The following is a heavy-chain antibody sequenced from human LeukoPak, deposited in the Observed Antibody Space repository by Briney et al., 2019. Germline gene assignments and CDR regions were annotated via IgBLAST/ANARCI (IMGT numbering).Heavy chain of an antibody. J-gene: IGHJ4*02. Sequence: AGGSLRLSCAASGFTVSSNYMSWVRQAPGKGLEWVSVLYSGGSTYYADSVKGRFTISRDNSKNTLYLQMNSLRAEDTAVYYCARSPIAVAXXXTFDYWGQGXLVTVS. CDR1: GFTVSSNY. V-gene: IGHV3-66*01. CDR3: ARSPIAVAXXXTFDY. CDR2: LYSGGST. D-gene: IGHD6-19*01.